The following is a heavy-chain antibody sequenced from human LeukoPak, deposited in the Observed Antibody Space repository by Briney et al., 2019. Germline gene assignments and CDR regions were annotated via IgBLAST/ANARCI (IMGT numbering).Heavy chain of an antibody. CDR3: ARDCSGGSCADYYGMDV. Sequence: SVKVSCKASGGTFSSYAISWVRQAPGQGLEWMGGILPIFGKANYAQKFQGRVTITADKSTSTAYMELSSLRSEDTAVYYCARDCSGGSCADYYGMDVWGKGTTVTVSS. D-gene: IGHD2-15*01. J-gene: IGHJ6*04. V-gene: IGHV1-69*06. CDR2: ILPIFGKA. CDR1: GGTFSSYA.